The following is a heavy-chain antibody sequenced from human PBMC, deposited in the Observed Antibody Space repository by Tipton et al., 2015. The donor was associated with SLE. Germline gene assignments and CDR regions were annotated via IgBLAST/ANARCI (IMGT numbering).Heavy chain of an antibody. J-gene: IGHJ6*03. V-gene: IGHV4-4*07. CDR3: ASRSSTRTNYYYMDV. CDR1: GGSITSHY. D-gene: IGHD2-2*01. Sequence: TLSLTCTVSGGSITSHYWSWMRQPPGKGLEWIGNIHTSGTTKYNPSLKSRVTISVDTSKNQFSLKLSSVTAADTAVYYCASRSSTRTNYYYMDVWGKGTTVTVSS. CDR2: IHTSGTT.